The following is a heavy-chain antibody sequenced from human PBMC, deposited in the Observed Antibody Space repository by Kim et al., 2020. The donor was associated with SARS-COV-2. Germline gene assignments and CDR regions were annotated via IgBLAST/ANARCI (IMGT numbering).Heavy chain of an antibody. CDR2: IKQDGSEK. CDR3: ARVGRNNYYYYYYMDV. CDR1: RFTFSIYW. Sequence: GGSLRLSCAASRFTFSIYWMSWVRQAPGKGLEWVANIKQDGSEKDYVDSVKGRFTISRDNAENSLFLQMNSLRAEDTAVYYCARVGRNNYYYYYYMDVWG. V-gene: IGHV3-7*01. J-gene: IGHJ6*03.